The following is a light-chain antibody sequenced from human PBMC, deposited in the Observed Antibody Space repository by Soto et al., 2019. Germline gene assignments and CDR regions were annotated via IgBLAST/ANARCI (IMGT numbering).Light chain of an antibody. CDR1: SEDVGGYNY. CDR2: EVS. V-gene: IGLV2-14*01. Sequence: QSALTQPASVTGSPGQSITISCSGTSEDVGGYNYVSWYQHHPAKGPKLMIYEVSNRPSGLSDRFSGSKSGNTASLTISVLQAEDEADYYCSSYTSSNTLVFGSGTKLTVL. CDR3: SSYTSSNTLV. J-gene: IGLJ1*01.